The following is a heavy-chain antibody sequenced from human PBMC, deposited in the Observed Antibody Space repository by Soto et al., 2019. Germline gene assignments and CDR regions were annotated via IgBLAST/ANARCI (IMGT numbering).Heavy chain of an antibody. CDR2: IGGSTRDI. D-gene: IGHD3-10*01. CDR3: ASGPGSYYFSRY. Sequence: EVQLVESGGGLVQPGGSLRLSCAASGLDLSSYSVHWVRQAPGKGLEGVSYIGGSTRDIYYADSVKGRFTISRDNVKNSLSLQMNSLRAEDTAVYYCASGPGSYYFSRYWGQGALVTVSS. CDR1: GLDLSSYS. V-gene: IGHV3-48*01. J-gene: IGHJ4*02.